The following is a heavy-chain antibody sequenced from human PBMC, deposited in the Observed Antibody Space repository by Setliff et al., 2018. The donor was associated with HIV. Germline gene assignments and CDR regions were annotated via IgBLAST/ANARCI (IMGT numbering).Heavy chain of an antibody. CDR1: GGSISSNSYY. CDR2: IYHSGRT. CDR3: AREDWRRDYLDY. D-gene: IGHD3-9*01. V-gene: IGHV4-39*07. Sequence: PSETLSLTCTVSGGSISSNSYYWGWIRQPPGKGLEWIGSIYHSGRTYYNPSLKSRVTISVDTSKNQFSLKLTSVTAADTAVYYCAREDWRRDYLDYWGQGTLVTVSS. J-gene: IGHJ4*02.